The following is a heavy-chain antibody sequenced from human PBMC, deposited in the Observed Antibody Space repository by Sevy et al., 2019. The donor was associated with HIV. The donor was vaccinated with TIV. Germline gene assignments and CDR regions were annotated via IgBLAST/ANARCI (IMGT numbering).Heavy chain of an antibody. V-gene: IGHV3-30*18. D-gene: IGHD3-16*01. CDR3: AKDKGNFAHRGPYLDY. CDR1: GFTFSSYG. Sequence: GGSLRLSCAASGFTFSSYGMHWVRQAPGKGLEWVAVISYDGSNKYYADSVKGRFTISRDNSKNTPYLQMNSLRAEDTAVYYCAKDKGNFAHRGPYLDYWGQGTLVTVSS. J-gene: IGHJ4*02. CDR2: ISYDGSNK.